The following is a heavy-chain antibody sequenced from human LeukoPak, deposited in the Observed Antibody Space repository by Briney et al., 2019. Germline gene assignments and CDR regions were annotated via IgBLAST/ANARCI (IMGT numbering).Heavy chain of an antibody. D-gene: IGHD4-17*01. CDR1: GGTFSSYA. CDR2: IIPIFGTA. V-gene: IGHV1-69*05. J-gene: IGHJ5*02. CDR3: ASSNHDYGDYTDPNWFDP. Sequence: SVKVSCKASGGTFSSYAISWVRQAPGQGLEWMGGIIPIFGTANYAQKFQGRVTITTDESTSTAYMELSSLRSEDTAVYYCASSNHDYGDYTDPNWFDPWGQGTLVTVSS.